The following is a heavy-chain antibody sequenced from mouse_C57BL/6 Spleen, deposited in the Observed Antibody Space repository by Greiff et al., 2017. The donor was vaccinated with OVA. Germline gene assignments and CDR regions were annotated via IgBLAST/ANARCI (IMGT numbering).Heavy chain of an antibody. CDR1: GYTFTGYW. Sequence: VQLQQSGAELMKPGASVKLSCKATGYTFTGYWIEWVKQRPGHGLEWIGEILPGSGSTNYNEKFKGKATFTADTSSNTAYMQRSSLATEDSAIYYGARGGHYGSSSPYFDVWGTGTTVTVSS. D-gene: IGHD1-1*01. CDR3: ARGGHYGSSSPYFDV. J-gene: IGHJ1*03. CDR2: ILPGSGST. V-gene: IGHV1-9*01.